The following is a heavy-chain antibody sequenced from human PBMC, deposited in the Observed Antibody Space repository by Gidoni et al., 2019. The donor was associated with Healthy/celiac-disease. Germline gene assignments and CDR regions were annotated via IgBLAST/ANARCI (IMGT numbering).Heavy chain of an antibody. J-gene: IGHJ1*01. V-gene: IGHV4-30-2*01. CDR1: GGSISSGGYS. CDR3: ARGGDSSGSGYFQH. D-gene: IGHD3-22*01. CDR2: ISHSGST. Sequence: QLQLQESGSGLVKPSQTLSLTCAVSGGSISSGGYSWSWIRQPPGKGLEWIGYISHSGSTYYSPSLKSRVTISVDRSKNQFSLKLSSVTAADTAVYYCARGGDSSGSGYFQHWGQGTLVTVSS.